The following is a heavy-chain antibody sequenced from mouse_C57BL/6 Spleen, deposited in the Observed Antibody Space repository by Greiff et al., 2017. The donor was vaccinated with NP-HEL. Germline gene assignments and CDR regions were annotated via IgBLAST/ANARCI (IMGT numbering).Heavy chain of an antibody. CDR1: GYTFTSYW. CDR3: ASGYYPTMGY. D-gene: IGHD2-12*01. V-gene: IGHV1-52*01. Sequence: QVHVKQPGAELVRPGSSVKLSCKASGYTFTSYWMHWVKQRPIQGLEWIGNIDPSDSETHYNQKFKDKATLTVDKSSSTAYMQLSSLTSEDSAVYYCASGYYPTMGYWGQGTTLTVSS. J-gene: IGHJ2*01. CDR2: IDPSDSET.